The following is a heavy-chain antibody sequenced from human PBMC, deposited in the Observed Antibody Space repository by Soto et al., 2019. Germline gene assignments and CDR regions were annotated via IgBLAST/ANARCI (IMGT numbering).Heavy chain of an antibody. V-gene: IGHV4-31*03. CDR3: ARGVFTPPLPFDP. J-gene: IGHJ5*02. Sequence: SETLSLTCTVSGGTISSGGYYWSWIRQHPGKGLEWIGYIYYSGSTYYNPSLKSRVTISVDTSKNQFSLKLSSVTAADTAVYYCARGVFTPPLPFDPWGQGTLVTVSS. CDR2: IYYSGST. CDR1: GGTISSGGYY. D-gene: IGHD2-8*01.